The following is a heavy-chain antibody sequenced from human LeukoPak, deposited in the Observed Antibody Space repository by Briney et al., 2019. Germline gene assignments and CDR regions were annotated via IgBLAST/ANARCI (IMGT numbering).Heavy chain of an antibody. V-gene: IGHV3-13*01. J-gene: IGHJ4*02. D-gene: IGHD6-13*01. CDR3: ARVAAAGKGFDY. CDR1: GFTFSSYD. Sequence: AGESLRLSCAASGFTFSSYDMHWVRQATGKGLEWVSAIGTADDTYYPGSVKGRFTISRENAKNSLYLQMNSLRAGDTAVYFCARVAAAGKGFDYWGQGTLVTVSS. CDR2: IGTADDT.